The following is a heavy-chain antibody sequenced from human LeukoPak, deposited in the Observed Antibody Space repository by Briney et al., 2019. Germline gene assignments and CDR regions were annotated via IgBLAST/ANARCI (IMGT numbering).Heavy chain of an antibody. CDR1: GFTFSNYA. Sequence: GGSLRLSCAASGFTFSNYAMSWVRQAPGQGLEWVSSISTSGRSTYYADSVKGQFTIYRDNSKNMLYLQMNSLRAQDTAVYYCAKPPYSSGWYTWGQGTLVTVSS. V-gene: IGHV3-23*01. CDR2: ISTSGRST. J-gene: IGHJ5*02. D-gene: IGHD6-13*01. CDR3: AKPPYSSGWYT.